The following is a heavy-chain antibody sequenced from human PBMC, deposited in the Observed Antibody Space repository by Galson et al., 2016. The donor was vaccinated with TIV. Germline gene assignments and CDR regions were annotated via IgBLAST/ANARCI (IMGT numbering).Heavy chain of an antibody. CDR1: GGTFSSFV. V-gene: IGHV1-69*13. Sequence: SVKVSCKAPGGTFSSFVFNWVRQAPGQGLEWMGGITPLFGTTNYTQKFQGRVTITADESSSTAYMELSSLRSEDTAVYYCAKDRNTAFDTHYSYYGLDVWGQGTTVIVS. J-gene: IGHJ6*02. D-gene: IGHD5-18*01. CDR3: AKDRNTAFDTHYSYYGLDV. CDR2: ITPLFGTT.